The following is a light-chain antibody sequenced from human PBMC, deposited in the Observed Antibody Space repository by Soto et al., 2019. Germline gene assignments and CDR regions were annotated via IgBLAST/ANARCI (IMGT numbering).Light chain of an antibody. CDR1: SSDVGGYNY. V-gene: IGLV2-8*01. CDR2: EVS. Sequence: QSVLTQPPSASGSPGQSVTISCTGTSSDVGGYNYVSWYQRHPGKAPKLMIYEVSKRPSGVPDRFSGSKSGNTASLTVSGLQAEDEADYYCSSYAGSNNAYVFGTGTKVTVL. CDR3: SSYAGSNNAYV. J-gene: IGLJ1*01.